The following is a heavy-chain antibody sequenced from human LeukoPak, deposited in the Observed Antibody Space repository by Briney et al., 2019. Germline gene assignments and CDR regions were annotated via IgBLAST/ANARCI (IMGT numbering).Heavy chain of an antibody. V-gene: IGHV4-39*07. CDR1: GVSISGSGHY. D-gene: IGHD3-9*01. CDR3: ARVPGVYYDTLTGFGSGWFDP. Sequence: KPSETLSLTCAVSGVSISGSGHYWGWIRQPPGKGLEWIGIIYHSGTTYYNPSLRSRVIISVDTSKNQFSLKLRSVTAADTAVFYCARVPGVYYDTLTGFGSGWFDPWGQGTLATVSS. CDR2: IYHSGTT. J-gene: IGHJ5*02.